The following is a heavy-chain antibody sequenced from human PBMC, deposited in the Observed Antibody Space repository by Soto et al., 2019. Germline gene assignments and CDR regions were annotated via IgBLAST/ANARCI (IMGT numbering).Heavy chain of an antibody. CDR1: GYTFTSYD. CDR3: ARGVDAGVDV. V-gene: IGHV1-8*01. Sequence: QVQLVQSGAEVTKPGASVKVSCKASGYTFTSYDINWVRQATGQGLEWMGWMRPNGGATGLAQKFQGRVTMTRDTSINTAYMELSNLRSEDTAIYYGARGVDAGVDVWGQGTTVTVSS. J-gene: IGHJ6*01. D-gene: IGHD1-1*01. CDR2: MRPNGGAT.